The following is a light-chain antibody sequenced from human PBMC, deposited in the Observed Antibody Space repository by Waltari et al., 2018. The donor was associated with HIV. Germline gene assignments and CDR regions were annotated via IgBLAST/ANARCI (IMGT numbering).Light chain of an antibody. V-gene: IGLV2-23*01. J-gene: IGLJ2*01. CDR3: WSSADKSVP. Sequence: QSALTQPASVSGSPGQSITISCTGTSNNVWTSNFVSWYQHHPGKAPTPIIYEGFNRAAGVSNRFSGLKSGNTAALTFSGLQAEDGGHYSCWSSADKSVPFGGGAKLTVL. CDR2: EGF. CDR1: SNNVWTSNF.